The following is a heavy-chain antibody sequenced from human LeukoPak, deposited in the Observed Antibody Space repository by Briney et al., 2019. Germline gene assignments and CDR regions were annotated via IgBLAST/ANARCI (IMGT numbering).Heavy chain of an antibody. CDR1: GGSISSSSYY. CDR2: IYYSGST. CDR3: ARRPDSSGYTYYFDY. Sequence: SETLSLTCTVSGGSISSSSYYWGWIRQPPGKGLEWIASIYYSGSTYYNPSLKSRVTISVDTSKNQFSLKLSSVTAADTAVYYCARRPDSSGYTYYFDYWGQGTLVTVSS. J-gene: IGHJ4*02. D-gene: IGHD3-22*01. V-gene: IGHV4-39*01.